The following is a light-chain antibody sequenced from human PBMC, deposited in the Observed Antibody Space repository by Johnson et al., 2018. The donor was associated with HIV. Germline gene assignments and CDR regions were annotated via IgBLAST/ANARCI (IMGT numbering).Light chain of an antibody. V-gene: IGLV1-51*02. CDR2: ENN. CDR3: GTWGSSLTLYV. J-gene: IGLJ1*01. Sequence: QSVLTQPPSVSAAPGQKVTISCSGSSSNIGNNYVSWYQQLPGTAPKLLIYENNKRPSGFPDRFSGSKSGTSATLGITGLQTGDEADYYCGTWGSSLTLYVFGTGTKVTVL. CDR1: SSNIGNNY.